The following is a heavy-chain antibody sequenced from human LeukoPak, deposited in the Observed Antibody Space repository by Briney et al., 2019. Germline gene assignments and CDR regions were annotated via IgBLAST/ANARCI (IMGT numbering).Heavy chain of an antibody. V-gene: IGHV4-4*07. Sequence: SGTLSLTCTVSGGSINDYHWSWIRQPAGKGLEWIGRIYTRGSTNYNPSLKGRVTMSVDTSKNHFSLKLSSVTAADTAVYYCARGRFCSADICSGGDAFDIWGQGTMVSVSS. J-gene: IGHJ3*02. CDR1: GGSINDYH. D-gene: IGHD3-3*01. CDR3: ARGRFCSADICSGGDAFDI. CDR2: IYTRGST.